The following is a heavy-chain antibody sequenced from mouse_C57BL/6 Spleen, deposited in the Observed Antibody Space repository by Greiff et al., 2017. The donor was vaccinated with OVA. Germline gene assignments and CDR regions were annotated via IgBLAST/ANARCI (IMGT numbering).Heavy chain of an antibody. CDR3: AREGSSTMITGYFDY. CDR1: GFTFSDYY. Sequence: DVKLVESEGGLVQPGSSMKLSCTASGFTFSDYYMAWVRQVPEQGLEWVANINHDGSSTYYLDSLKSRFIISRDNAKNILYLQMSSLKSEDTATYYCAREGSSTMITGYFDYWGQGTTLTVSS. D-gene: IGHD2-4*01. J-gene: IGHJ2*01. CDR2: INHDGSST. V-gene: IGHV5-16*01.